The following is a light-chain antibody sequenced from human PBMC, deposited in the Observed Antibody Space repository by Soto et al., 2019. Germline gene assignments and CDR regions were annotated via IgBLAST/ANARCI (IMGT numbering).Light chain of an antibody. CDR3: QQYGSSPWT. J-gene: IGKJ1*01. CDR2: GTS. CDR1: QTVSNSY. V-gene: IGKV3-20*01. Sequence: ETVLTQSPGSLSLSLGDRATLSCRASQTVSNSYLAWYQQKPGQAPRLLIYGTSSRATGIPDRFSGSGSGTDFTLTINRLEPEDFVIYYCQQYGSSPWTFGQGTK.